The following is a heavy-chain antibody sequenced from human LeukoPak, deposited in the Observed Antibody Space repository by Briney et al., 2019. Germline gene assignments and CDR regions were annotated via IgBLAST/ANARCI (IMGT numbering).Heavy chain of an antibody. J-gene: IGHJ6*02. V-gene: IGHV1-18*01. CDR2: ISAYNGNT. Sequence: ASVEVSCKASGYTFTSYGISWVRQAPGQGLEWMGWISAYNGNTNYAQKLQGRVTMTTDTSTSTAYMELRSLRSDDTAVYYCASPRIAAAGIYGMDVWGQGTTVTVSS. D-gene: IGHD6-13*01. CDR3: ASPRIAAAGIYGMDV. CDR1: GYTFTSYG.